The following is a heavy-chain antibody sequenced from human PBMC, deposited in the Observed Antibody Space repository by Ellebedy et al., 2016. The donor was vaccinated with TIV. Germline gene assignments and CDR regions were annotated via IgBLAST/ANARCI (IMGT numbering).Heavy chain of an antibody. CDR3: ARLYMITFGGVIGV. CDR1: GGSISSYY. J-gene: IGHJ4*02. Sequence: SETLSLXXTVSGGSISSYYWSWIRQPPGKGLEWIGYIYYSGSTNYNPSLKSRVTISVDTSKNQFSLKLSSVTAADTAVYYCARLYMITFGGVIGVWGQGTLVTVSS. V-gene: IGHV4-59*08. CDR2: IYYSGST. D-gene: IGHD3-16*02.